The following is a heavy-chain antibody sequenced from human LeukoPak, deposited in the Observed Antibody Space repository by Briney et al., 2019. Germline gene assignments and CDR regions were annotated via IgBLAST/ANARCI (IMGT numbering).Heavy chain of an antibody. CDR3: ARFMAGTSEDY. D-gene: IGHD6-19*01. CDR1: GGSINSYY. V-gene: IGHV4-59*01. J-gene: IGHJ4*02. Sequence: SSETLSLTCTVSGGSINSYYWSWVRQPPGKGLEWVGYIYYSGSTNYNPSLKSRVTISVDTSKNQFSLKLSSVTAADTAVYYCARFMAGTSEDYWGQGTLGTVSS. CDR2: IYYSGST.